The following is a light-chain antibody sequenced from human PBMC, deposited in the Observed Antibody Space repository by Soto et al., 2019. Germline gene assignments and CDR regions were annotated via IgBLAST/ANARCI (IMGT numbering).Light chain of an antibody. J-gene: IGKJ1*01. V-gene: IGKV3-15*01. Sequence: EIMMTQSPATLSVSPGERATLSCRASQSVSSNFAWYQQKPGQAPRLLIYGASTRATGIPARFSGSGSGTEFTLTISSLQSEDVAVYSPQQYNHWPPWTFGQGTKVDIK. CDR1: QSVSSN. CDR2: GAS. CDR3: QQYNHWPPWT.